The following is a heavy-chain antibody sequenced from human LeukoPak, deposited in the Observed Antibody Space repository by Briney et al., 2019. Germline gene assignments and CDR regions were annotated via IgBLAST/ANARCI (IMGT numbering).Heavy chain of an antibody. CDR2: IIPIFGTA. V-gene: IGHV1-69*13. D-gene: IGHD3-22*01. J-gene: IGHJ3*02. Sequence: GASVKVSCKASGYTFTSYGISWVRQAPGQGLEWMGGIIPIFGTANYAQKFQGRVTITADESTSTAYMELSSLRSEDTAVYYCACPYYYDSSGYRTDAFDIWGQGTMVTVSS. CDR1: GYTFTSYG. CDR3: ACPYYYDSSGYRTDAFDI.